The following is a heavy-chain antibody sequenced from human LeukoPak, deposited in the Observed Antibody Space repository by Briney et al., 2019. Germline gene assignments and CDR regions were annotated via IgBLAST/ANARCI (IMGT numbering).Heavy chain of an antibody. D-gene: IGHD4-17*01. Sequence: GRSLRLSCAASGFTFSTYAMSWVRQAPGKGLEWVSAIRGSGGSTYYADSVKGRFTISRDNSKNTLYLQMNSLRAEDTAVYYCAKDIYGDYGGFDYWGQGTLVTVSS. CDR3: AKDIYGDYGGFDY. CDR1: GFTFSTYA. J-gene: IGHJ4*02. V-gene: IGHV3-23*01. CDR2: IRGSGGST.